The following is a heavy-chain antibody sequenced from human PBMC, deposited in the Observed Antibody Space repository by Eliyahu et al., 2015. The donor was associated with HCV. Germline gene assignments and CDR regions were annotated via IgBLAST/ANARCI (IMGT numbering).Heavy chain of an antibody. J-gene: IGHJ4*02. CDR1: GGSISXSTYY. CDR3: ARQRTDGDYSNYFDY. V-gene: IGHV4-39*01. Sequence: QLQLQESGPGRVKPSETLSLTCAVSGGSISXSTYYWGWIRQPPGKGLEWIGSIFYSGSTYYNPSLKSRVTISVDTSKNQFSLRLNSVTAADTAVYYCARQRTDGDYSNYFDYWGQGTLVTVSS. D-gene: IGHD4-17*01. CDR2: IFYSGST.